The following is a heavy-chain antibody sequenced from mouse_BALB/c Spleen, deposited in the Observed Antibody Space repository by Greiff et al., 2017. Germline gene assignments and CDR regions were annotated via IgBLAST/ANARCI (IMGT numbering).Heavy chain of an antibody. CDR2: ISSGGST. CDR3: ARDGKRSFAY. Sequence: EVQGVESGGGLVKPGGSLKLSCAASGFTFSSYAMSWVRQTPEKRLEWVASISSGGSTYYPDSVKGRFTISRDNARNILYLQMSSLRSEDTAMYYCARDGKRSFAYWGQGTLVTVSA. V-gene: IGHV5-6-5*01. D-gene: IGHD2-1*01. CDR1: GFTFSSYA. J-gene: IGHJ3*01.